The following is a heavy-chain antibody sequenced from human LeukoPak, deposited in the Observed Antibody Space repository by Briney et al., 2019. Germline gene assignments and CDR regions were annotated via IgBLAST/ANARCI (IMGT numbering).Heavy chain of an antibody. Sequence: PSETLSLTCTVSGGSISSGSYYWSWIRQPAGKGLEWIGRIYTSGSTNYNPSLKSRVTIPVDTSKNQFSLKLSSVTAADTAVYYCARGPTTVVTLYYYYYYMDVWGKGTTVTVSS. CDR3: ARGPTTVVTLYYYYYYMDV. CDR2: IYTSGST. CDR1: GGSISSGSYY. J-gene: IGHJ6*03. V-gene: IGHV4-61*02. D-gene: IGHD4-23*01.